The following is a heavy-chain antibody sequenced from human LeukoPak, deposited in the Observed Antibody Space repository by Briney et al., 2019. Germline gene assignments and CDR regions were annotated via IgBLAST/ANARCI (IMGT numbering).Heavy chain of an antibody. J-gene: IGHJ4*02. D-gene: IGHD4-11*01. CDR3: ARYYSNFEYYFDY. Sequence: TLSLTCTVSGDSISSGSCYWSWIRQPAGKGLEWIGRIYTSGSTNYNPSLKSRVIMSLDTSKNQFSLRLSSVTATDTAIYYCARYYSNFEYYFDYWGQGILVTVSS. CDR1: GDSISSGSCY. CDR2: IYTSGST. V-gene: IGHV4-61*02.